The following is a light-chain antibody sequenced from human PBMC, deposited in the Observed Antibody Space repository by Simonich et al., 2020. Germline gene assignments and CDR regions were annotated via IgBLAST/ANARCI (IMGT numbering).Light chain of an antibody. J-gene: IGLJ3*02. CDR3: QSADSSGTYEV. CDR1: ALPKQY. Sequence: SYELTQPPSVSVSPGQPARITCSGDALPKQYAYWYQQKPGQAPGLVIYKDSGRPSGIPERFAGSSSGTTVTLNISGVQAEDEADYYCQSADSSGTYEVFGGGTKLTVL. CDR2: KDS. V-gene: IGLV3-25*03.